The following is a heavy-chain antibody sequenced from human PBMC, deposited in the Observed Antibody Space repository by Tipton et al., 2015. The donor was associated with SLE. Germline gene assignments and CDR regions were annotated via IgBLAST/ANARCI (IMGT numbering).Heavy chain of an antibody. D-gene: IGHD2/OR15-2a*01. CDR2: IIPIFGTPNYA. CDR3: ARDWYYPRWFDP. CDR1: GGTFSSYA. V-gene: IGHV1-69*05. J-gene: IGHJ5*02. Sequence: QSGPEVKKPGSSVKVSCKASGGTFSSYAISWVRQAPGHGLEWMGRIIPIFGTPNYANYAQKLQGRVTMTTDTSTSTAYMELRSLRSDDTAVYYCARDWYYPRWFDPWGQGTLVTVSS.